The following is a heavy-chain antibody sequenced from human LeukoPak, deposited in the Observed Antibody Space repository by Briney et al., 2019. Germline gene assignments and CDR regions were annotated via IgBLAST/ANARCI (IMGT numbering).Heavy chain of an antibody. V-gene: IGHV1-46*01. CDR2: IYPRDGSS. J-gene: IGHJ4*02. CDR3: ARDQEGFDY. CDR1: GYTFTGYY. Sequence: ASVKVSCKASGYTFTGYYMHWVRQAPGQGLEWMGMIYPRDGSSSYAQKFQGRVTVTRDTSTSTVHMELSGLRSEDTAVYYCARDQEGFDYWGQGTLVTVSS.